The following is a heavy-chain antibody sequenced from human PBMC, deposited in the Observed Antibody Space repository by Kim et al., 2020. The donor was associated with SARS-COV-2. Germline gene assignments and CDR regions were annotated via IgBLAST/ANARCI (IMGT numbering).Heavy chain of an antibody. CDR3: ARQYSSSWYSGGYYFDY. Sequence: SETLSLTCTVSGGSISSSSYYWGWIRQPPGKGLEWIGSIYYSGSTYYNPSLKSRVTISVDTSKNQFSLKLSSVTAADTAVYYCARQYSSSWYSGGYYFDYWGQGTLVTVSS. CDR2: IYYSGST. J-gene: IGHJ4*02. D-gene: IGHD6-13*01. CDR1: GGSISSSSYY. V-gene: IGHV4-39*01.